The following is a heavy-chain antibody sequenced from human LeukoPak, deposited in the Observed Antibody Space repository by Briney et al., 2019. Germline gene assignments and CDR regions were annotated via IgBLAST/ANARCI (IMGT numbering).Heavy chain of an antibody. CDR2: IRGSGGST. Sequence: GGSLRHSCAASGFTFSSYAMSWVRPAPGEGLGWVSAIRGSGGSTYYADSLKGRFTISRDNSKNTLYLQMNSLRAEDTAVYYCAKVGIVVVPAANREFDYWGQGTLVTVSS. D-gene: IGHD2-2*03. CDR3: AKVGIVVVPAANREFDY. V-gene: IGHV3-23*01. J-gene: IGHJ4*02. CDR1: GFTFSSYA.